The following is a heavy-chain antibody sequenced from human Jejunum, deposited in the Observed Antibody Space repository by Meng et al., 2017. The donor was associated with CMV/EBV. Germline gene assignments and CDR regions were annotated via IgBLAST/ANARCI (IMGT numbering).Heavy chain of an antibody. Sequence: QLQQSGPGLVKPSQTLPLICAISGDSVSSKSAAWNWIRQSPSRGLEWLGRAYYRSKWFYDYALSVKSRININPGTSKNRFSLQLNSVTPEDTAVYYCARGLYDSSWSTFDYWGQGTLVTVSS. CDR3: ARGLYDSSWSTFDY. D-gene: IGHD6-13*01. CDR1: GDSVSSKSAA. J-gene: IGHJ4*02. V-gene: IGHV6-1*01. CDR2: AYYRSKWFY.